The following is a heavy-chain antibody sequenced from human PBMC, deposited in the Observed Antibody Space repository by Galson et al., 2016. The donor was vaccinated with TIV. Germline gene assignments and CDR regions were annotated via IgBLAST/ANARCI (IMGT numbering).Heavy chain of an antibody. J-gene: IGHJ4*02. V-gene: IGHV3-30*01. CDR3: ARGRHVDY. CDR2: ISYDGRIE. CDR1: GFTFSNYP. Sequence: SLRLSCAASGFTFSNYPMHWVRQTPGKGLEWVAVISYDGRIEDYADSVKGRFTISRDDSRNTLYLQMNSLRTEDTAIYYCARGRHVDYWGQGTLVTVSS.